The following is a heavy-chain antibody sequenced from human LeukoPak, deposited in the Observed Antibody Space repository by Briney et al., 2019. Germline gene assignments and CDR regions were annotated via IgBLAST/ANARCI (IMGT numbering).Heavy chain of an antibody. J-gene: IGHJ3*02. CDR2: TSSSGRTI. CDR1: GFTLSDYN. CDR3: ARPRQYSGNIEAFDI. V-gene: IGHV3-11*01. Sequence: GGSLRLSCAASGFTLSDYNMNWLRHAPGKGLEWISYTSSSGRTIDNADSVKGRFTISRDNAKKSLYLQMNSLRAEDTAVYYCARPRQYSGNIEAFDIWGQGTMVTVSS. D-gene: IGHD1/OR15-1a*01.